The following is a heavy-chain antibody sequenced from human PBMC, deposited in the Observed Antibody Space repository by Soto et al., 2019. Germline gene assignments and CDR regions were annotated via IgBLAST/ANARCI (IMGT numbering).Heavy chain of an antibody. V-gene: IGHV3-21*01. CDR1: GFTFSSYS. CDR3: AGGLWFGELLSTNYYGMDV. D-gene: IGHD3-10*01. J-gene: IGHJ6*02. Sequence: EVQLVESGGGLVKPGGSLRLSCAASGFTFSSYSMNWVRQAPGKGLEWVSSISSSSSYIYYADSVKGRFTISRDNAKNSLYLQMNSLRGEDSAVYLVAGGLWFGELLSTNYYGMDVWGQGTTVTVSS. CDR2: ISSSSSYI.